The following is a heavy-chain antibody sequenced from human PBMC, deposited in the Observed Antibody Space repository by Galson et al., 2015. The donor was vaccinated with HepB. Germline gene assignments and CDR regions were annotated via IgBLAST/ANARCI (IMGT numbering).Heavy chain of an antibody. CDR2: IYYSGST. V-gene: IGHV4-30-4*01. J-gene: IGHJ4*02. CDR3: ARGPDLGIATYFDY. CDR1: GGSISSGDYY. D-gene: IGHD6-13*01. Sequence: TLSLTCTVSGGSISSGDYYWSWIRQPPGKGLEWIGYIYYSGSTYYNPSLKSRVTISVDTSKNQFSLKLSSVTAADTAVYYCARGPDLGIATYFDYWGQGTLVTVSS.